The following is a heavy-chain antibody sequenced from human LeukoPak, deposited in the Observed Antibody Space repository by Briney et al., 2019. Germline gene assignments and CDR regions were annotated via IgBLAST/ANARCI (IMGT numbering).Heavy chain of an antibody. CDR2: IYRTGTP. J-gene: IGHJ4*02. V-gene: IGHV4-39*01. CDR3: ANFDPTTIRGLIFDN. D-gene: IGHD5-24*01. Sequence: SETLSLTCSVSGDSISRSVYYWGWIRQPPGTGLEWIGNIYRTGTPYYSPSLKSRVTISLDTSKNQLSLRLSSVTAADTAVYYCANFDPTTIRGLIFDNWGQGALVTVSS. CDR1: GDSISRSVYY.